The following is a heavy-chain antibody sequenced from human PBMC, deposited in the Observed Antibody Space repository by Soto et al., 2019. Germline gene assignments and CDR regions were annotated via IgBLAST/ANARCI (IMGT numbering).Heavy chain of an antibody. Sequence: EVQLVESGGGLVQPGGSLRLSCAASGFTFSSYWMHWVRQAPGKGLVWVSRINSDGCSTTYADSVKGRFTISRDNAKNTVYLQMNSLRAEDTAVYYGASKHSSRAFDYWGQGTLVTVSS. CDR3: ASKHSSRAFDY. J-gene: IGHJ4*02. V-gene: IGHV3-74*01. D-gene: IGHD6-13*01. CDR1: GFTFSSYW. CDR2: INSDGCST.